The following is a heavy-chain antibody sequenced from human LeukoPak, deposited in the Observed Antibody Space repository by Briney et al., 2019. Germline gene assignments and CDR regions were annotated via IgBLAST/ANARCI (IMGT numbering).Heavy chain of an antibody. CDR3: ARGRSSSWYGHDYYYMDV. D-gene: IGHD6-13*01. J-gene: IGHJ6*03. CDR1: GFTFSSYW. CDR2: IKQDGSQK. Sequence: GGSLRLSCVASGFTFSSYWMSRVRQAPGKGLEWVAKIKQDGSQKYYVDSVKGRLTISRDNAKNSLYLQMNSLRAEDTAVYYCARGRSSSWYGHDYYYMDVWSKGTTVTVSS. V-gene: IGHV3-7*01.